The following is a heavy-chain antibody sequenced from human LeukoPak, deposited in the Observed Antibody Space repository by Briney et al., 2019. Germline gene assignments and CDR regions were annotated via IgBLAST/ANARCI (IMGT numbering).Heavy chain of an antibody. V-gene: IGHV4-39*07. J-gene: IGHJ4*02. CDR3: ARRPLWFGELYYFDY. D-gene: IGHD3-10*01. Sequence: SETLSLTCTVSGGSISSSSYYWGWIRQPPGKGLEWIGSIYYSGSTYYNPSLKSRVTISVDMSKNQFSLKLSSVTAADTAVYYCARRPLWFGELYYFDYWGQGTLVTVSS. CDR2: IYYSGST. CDR1: GGSISSSSYY.